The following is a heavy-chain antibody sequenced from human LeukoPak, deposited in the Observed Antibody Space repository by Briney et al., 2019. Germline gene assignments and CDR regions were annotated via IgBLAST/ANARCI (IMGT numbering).Heavy chain of an antibody. Sequence: GGSLRLSCAASGFTFSGSAMHWVRQASGKGLEWVGRIRSKANSYATAYAASVKGRFTISRDDSKNTAYLQMNSLRAEDTAVYYCARLGSHYLDYWGQGTLVTVSS. CDR2: IRSKANSYAT. D-gene: IGHD3-10*01. J-gene: IGHJ4*02. CDR1: GFTFSGSA. CDR3: ARLGSHYLDY. V-gene: IGHV3-73*01.